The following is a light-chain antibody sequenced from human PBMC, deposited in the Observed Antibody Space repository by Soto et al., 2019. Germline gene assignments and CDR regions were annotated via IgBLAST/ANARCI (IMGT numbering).Light chain of an antibody. Sequence: XIVLTQSPGTLSLSPGERATLSCRASQSVSSSYLAWYQQKPGQAPRLLIYGASSRATGIPDRFSGSGSGTDFTLTISRLEPEDFAVYYCKQYGSSRTFGQGTKVDI. CDR2: GAS. V-gene: IGKV3-20*01. CDR1: QSVSSSY. CDR3: KQYGSSRT. J-gene: IGKJ1*01.